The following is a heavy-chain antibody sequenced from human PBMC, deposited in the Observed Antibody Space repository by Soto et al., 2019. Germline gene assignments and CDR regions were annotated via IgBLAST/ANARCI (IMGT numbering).Heavy chain of an antibody. J-gene: IGHJ4*02. CDR2: ISYDGSNK. Sequence: GGSLRLSCAASGFTFSSYGMHWVRQAPGKGLEWVAVISYDGSNKYYADSVKGRFTISRDNSKNTLYLQMNSLRAEDTAVYYCAKDLESSFGIAVAPFDYWGQGTLVTVSS. V-gene: IGHV3-30*18. D-gene: IGHD6-19*01. CDR3: AKDLESSFGIAVAPFDY. CDR1: GFTFSSYG.